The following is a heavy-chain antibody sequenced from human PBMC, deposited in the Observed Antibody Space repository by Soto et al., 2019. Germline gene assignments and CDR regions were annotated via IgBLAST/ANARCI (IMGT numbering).Heavy chain of an antibody. J-gene: IGHJ4*02. D-gene: IGHD3-22*01. V-gene: IGHV3-30-3*01. CDR1: GFTFSSYA. Sequence: GGSLRLSCAASGFTFSSYAMHWVRQTQGKGLEWVAVISYDGSNKYYADSVKGRFTISRDNSKNTLYLQMNSLRAEDTAVYYCARKGYYDSSGYYYFDYWGQGTLVTVSS. CDR2: ISYDGSNK. CDR3: ARKGYYDSSGYYYFDY.